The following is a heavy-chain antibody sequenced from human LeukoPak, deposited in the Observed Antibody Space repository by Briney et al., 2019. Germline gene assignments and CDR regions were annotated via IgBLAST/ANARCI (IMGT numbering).Heavy chain of an antibody. V-gene: IGHV3-7*04. Sequence: GGSLRLSCVASGFPFSSYWMTWVRQAPWNGQEWVANIKQDGSKKSYVDSVKGRFTISRDNAKNSLYLQMNSLRAGDTAIYYCTRVGYIDEGIDYWGQGTLVTVSS. D-gene: IGHD5-24*01. J-gene: IGHJ4*02. CDR2: IKQDGSKK. CDR3: TRVGYIDEGIDY. CDR1: GFPFSSYW.